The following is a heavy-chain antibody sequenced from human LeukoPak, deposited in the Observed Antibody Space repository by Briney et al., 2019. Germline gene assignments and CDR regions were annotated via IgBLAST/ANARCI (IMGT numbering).Heavy chain of an antibody. CDR1: GGSFSGYY. Sequence: SETLSLTCAVYGGSFSGYYWSWIRQPPGKGLEWIGEINHSGSTNYNPSLKSRVTISVDTSKNQFSLKLSSVTPEDTAVYYCAREYSSSSGPDYWGQGTLVTVSS. CDR2: INHSGST. J-gene: IGHJ4*02. CDR3: AREYSSSSGPDY. D-gene: IGHD6-6*01. V-gene: IGHV4-34*01.